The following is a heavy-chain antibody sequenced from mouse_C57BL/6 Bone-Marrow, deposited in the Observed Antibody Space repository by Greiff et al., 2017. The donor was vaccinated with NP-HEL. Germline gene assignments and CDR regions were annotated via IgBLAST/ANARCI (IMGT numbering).Heavy chain of an antibody. CDR2: IDPENGDT. Sequence: VQLQQSGAELVRPGASVKLSCTASGFNITDDYMHWVKQRPEQGLEWIGWIDPENGDTEYASKFQGKATITADTSSNTAYLQLSSLTSEDTAVYYCTSFGYQFAYWGQGTLVTVSA. V-gene: IGHV14-4*01. J-gene: IGHJ3*01. CDR3: TSFGYQFAY. D-gene: IGHD2-2*01. CDR1: GFNITDDY.